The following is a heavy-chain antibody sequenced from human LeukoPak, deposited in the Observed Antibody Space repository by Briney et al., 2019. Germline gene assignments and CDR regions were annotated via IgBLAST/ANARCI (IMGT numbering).Heavy chain of an antibody. V-gene: IGHV3-30*02. CDR3: ARDAPTGYYF. D-gene: IGHD3-9*01. CDR1: GFTFSSYG. CDR2: IRYDGSNK. Sequence: GGSLRLSCAASGFTFSSYGMHWVRQAPGKGLEWVAFIRYDGSNKYYADSVKGRFTISRDNSKNTLYLHVNSLRPEDTAVYYCARDAPTGYYFGGQGTLVTVSS. J-gene: IGHJ4*02.